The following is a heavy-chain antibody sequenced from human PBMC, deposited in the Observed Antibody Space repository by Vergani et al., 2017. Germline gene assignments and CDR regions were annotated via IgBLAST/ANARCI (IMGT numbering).Heavy chain of an antibody. CDR1: NDSVSNTFYY. D-gene: IGHD2-15*01. V-gene: IGHV4-39*07. CDR3: ARRGYCSGGSCDKWFDP. CDR2: IYHSGST. J-gene: IGHJ5*02. Sequence: QVQLQESGPGLVKPSETLSLTCTVSNDSVSNTFYYWGWIRQTPGKGLEWIGSIYHSGSTYYNPSLKSRVTISVDTSKNQFSLKLSSVTAADTAVYYCARRGYCSGGSCDKWFDPWGQGTLVTVSS.